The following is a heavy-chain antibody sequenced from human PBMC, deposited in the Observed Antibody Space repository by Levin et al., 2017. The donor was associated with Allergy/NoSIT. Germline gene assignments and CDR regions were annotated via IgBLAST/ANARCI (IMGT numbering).Heavy chain of an antibody. D-gene: IGHD1-26*01. V-gene: IGHV3-23*01. J-gene: IGHJ4*02. CDR2: ISRTGSRT. CDR3: ATGYSSSYYSFVY. CDR1: GLTFSSNG. Sequence: HGESLKISCGVSGLTFSSNGMTWVRQAPGKGLEWVSSISRTGSRTYYADSVKGRFTISRDNSKNTLSLHMNSLRSEDTAVYHCATGYSSSYYSFVYWGQGILVTVSS.